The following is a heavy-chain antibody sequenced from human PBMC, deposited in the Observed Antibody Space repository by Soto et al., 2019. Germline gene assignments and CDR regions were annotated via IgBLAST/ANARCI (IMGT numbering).Heavy chain of an antibody. V-gene: IGHV1-18*04. J-gene: IGHJ6*02. CDR2: ISAYNGNT. CDR3: ARRVAGCSSTSCYFYYGMDV. Sequence: ASVKVSCKASGYTFTSYGISWVRQAPGQGLEWMGWISAYNGNTNHAQKLQGRVTMTTDTSTSTAYMELRSLRSDDTAVYYCARRVAGCSSTSCYFYYGMDVWGQGTTVTVSS. CDR1: GYTFTSYG. D-gene: IGHD2-2*01.